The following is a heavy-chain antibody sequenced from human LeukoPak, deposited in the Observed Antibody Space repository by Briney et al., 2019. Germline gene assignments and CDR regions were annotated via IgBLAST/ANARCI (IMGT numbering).Heavy chain of an antibody. D-gene: IGHD6-13*01. CDR3: ARGGYSSSWFSVPFDY. CDR1: GYTFTGYY. J-gene: IGHJ4*02. CDR2: INSNSGGT. Sequence: ASVKVSCKASGYTFTGYYMHWVRQAPGQGLEWMGWINSNSGGTNYAQKFQGRVTMTRDASISTAYMELSRLRSDDTAVYYCARGGYSSSWFSVPFDYWGQGTLVTVSS. V-gene: IGHV1-2*02.